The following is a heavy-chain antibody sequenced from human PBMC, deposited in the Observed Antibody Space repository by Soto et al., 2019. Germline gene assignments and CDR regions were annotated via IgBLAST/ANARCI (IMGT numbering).Heavy chain of an antibody. CDR3: AKEGYYYYDSSGYLSR. CDR1: GFTFSSYG. J-gene: IGHJ4*02. V-gene: IGHV3-30*18. CDR2: ISYDGSNK. Sequence: PGGSLRLSCAASGFTFSSYGMHWVRQAPGKGLEWVAVISYDGSNKYYADSVKGRFTISRDNSKNTLYLQMNSLRAEDTAVYYCAKEGYYYYDSSGYLSRWGQGTLVPVSS. D-gene: IGHD3-22*01.